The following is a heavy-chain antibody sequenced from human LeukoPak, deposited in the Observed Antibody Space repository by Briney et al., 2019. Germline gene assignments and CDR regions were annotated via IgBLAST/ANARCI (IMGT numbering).Heavy chain of an antibody. CDR2: IYTSGST. D-gene: IGHD3-22*01. CDR3: ARGAYYYDSSGYTYDY. V-gene: IGHV4-4*07. Sequence: SETLSLTCTVSGGSISSYYWSWIRQPAGKGLEWIGRIYTSGSTNYNPSLKSRVTMSVDTSKNQFSLKLSSVTAADTAVYYCARGAYYYDSSGYTYDYWGQGTLVTVSS. J-gene: IGHJ4*02. CDR1: GGSISSYY.